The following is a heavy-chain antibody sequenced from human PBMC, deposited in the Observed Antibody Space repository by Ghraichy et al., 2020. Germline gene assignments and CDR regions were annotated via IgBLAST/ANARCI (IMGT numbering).Heavy chain of an antibody. J-gene: IGHJ4*02. D-gene: IGHD4-23*01. Sequence: CAASGFDFTRYAMTWVRQAPGKGLEWVSTIGDSGSRTHYVDSVKGRFTVPRNNSRSALYLQLNSLRTEGTAVYYCAKEIRGSASLDYWGQGTLVTVSS. V-gene: IGHV3-23*01. CDR2: IGDSGSRT. CDR3: AKEIRGSASLDY. CDR1: GFDFTRYA.